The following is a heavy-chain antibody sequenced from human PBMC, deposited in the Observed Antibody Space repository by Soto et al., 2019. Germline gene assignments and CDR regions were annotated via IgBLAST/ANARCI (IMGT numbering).Heavy chain of an antibody. D-gene: IGHD3-3*01. CDR1: GGSFSGYY. CDR3: ARTGTYYDFWSGSEVGGGYFDY. CDR2: INHSGST. Sequence: KPSETLSLTCAVYGGSFSGYYWSWIRQPPGRGLEWIGEINHSGSTNYNPSLKGRVTISVDTSKNQFSLKLSSVTAADTAVYYCARTGTYYDFWSGSEVGGGYFDYWGQGTLVTVSS. J-gene: IGHJ4*02. V-gene: IGHV4-34*01.